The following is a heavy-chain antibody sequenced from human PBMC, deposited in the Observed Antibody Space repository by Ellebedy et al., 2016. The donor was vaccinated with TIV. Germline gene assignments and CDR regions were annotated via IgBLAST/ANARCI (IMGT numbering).Heavy chain of an antibody. CDR1: GFTFNSYT. V-gene: IGHV3-21*01. Sequence: GESLKISXAASGFTFNSYTMNWVRQAPGEGLEWVSSISSSGSYIYYADSVRGRFTISRDNAKNSLYLQMNSLRAEDTAVYYCAKGALWFGEIDAFDVWGQGTMVTVSS. CDR3: AKGALWFGEIDAFDV. D-gene: IGHD3-10*01. CDR2: ISSSGSYI. J-gene: IGHJ3*01.